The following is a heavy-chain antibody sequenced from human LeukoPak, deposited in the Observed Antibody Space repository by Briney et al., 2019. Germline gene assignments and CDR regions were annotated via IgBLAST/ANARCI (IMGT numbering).Heavy chain of an antibody. V-gene: IGHV4-30-2*01. J-gene: IGHJ4*02. Sequence: SQTLSLTCAVSGGSISSGGYSWSWIRQPPGKGLEWIGYIYHSGSTYYNPSLKSRVTISVDRSKNQFSLKLSSVTAADTAVYYCARAIWSNYVDYWGQGALVTVSS. CDR1: GGSISSGGYS. CDR2: IYHSGST. CDR3: ARAIWSNYVDY. D-gene: IGHD3-3*01.